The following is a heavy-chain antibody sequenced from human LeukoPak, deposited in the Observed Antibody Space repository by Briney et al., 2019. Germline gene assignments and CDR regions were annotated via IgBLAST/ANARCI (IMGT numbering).Heavy chain of an antibody. Sequence: GGSLRLSCVASGFTFNTYAMQWVRQVPGKGLEWVAYISFNGAETYYGDSVKGRFTISRDNAKNSLYLQMNSLRAEDTAVYYCARDMHSNHYYYYYMDVWGKGTTVTVSS. CDR2: ISFNGAET. CDR3: ARDMHSNHYYYYYMDV. V-gene: IGHV3-30*03. CDR1: GFTFNTYA. J-gene: IGHJ6*03. D-gene: IGHD4-11*01.